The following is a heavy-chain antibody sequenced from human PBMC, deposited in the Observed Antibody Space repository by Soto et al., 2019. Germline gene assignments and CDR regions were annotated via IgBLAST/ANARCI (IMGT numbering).Heavy chain of an antibody. D-gene: IGHD3-10*01. CDR2: ISVDGGDT. CDR1: GFTLSDYW. Sequence: GGALRLSCAASGFTLSDYWMHWVRQVPGKGLLWVSRISVDGGDTTYADSVKGRFTISRDNSKNTLYLEMNSLRAEDTAVYYCAKHSGSGSYYHYYYYMDVWGKGTTVTVCS. J-gene: IGHJ6*03. CDR3: AKHSGSGSYYHYYYYMDV. V-gene: IGHV3-74*01.